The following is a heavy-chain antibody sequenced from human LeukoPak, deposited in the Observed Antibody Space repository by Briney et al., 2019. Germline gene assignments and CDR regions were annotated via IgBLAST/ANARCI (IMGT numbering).Heavy chain of an antibody. Sequence: SVKVSCKAYGGTFTTHRISWVRQAPGQGLEWLGGVIPIFGTAHYAEKFQGRVTITADVSTSTAYMELTSLRSEDTAVYYCATDAPSETAMASAFDIWGQGTMVTVSP. CDR1: GGTFTTHR. D-gene: IGHD5-18*01. CDR2: VIPIFGTA. J-gene: IGHJ3*02. V-gene: IGHV1-69*01. CDR3: ATDAPSETAMASAFDI.